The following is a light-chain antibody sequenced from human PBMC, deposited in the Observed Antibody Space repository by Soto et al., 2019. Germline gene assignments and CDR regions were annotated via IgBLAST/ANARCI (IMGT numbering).Light chain of an antibody. V-gene: IGKV1-5*03. J-gene: IGKJ2*01. CDR2: KAS. Sequence: DIQMTQSPSTLSASVGDIVTITCRASQSISSWLGWYQQKPGKAPKLLIYKASSLESGVPSRFSGSGSGTEFPLTISRLQPDDFAYYYCQPYNSYPITFGQGTKLEIK. CDR1: QSISSW. CDR3: QPYNSYPIT.